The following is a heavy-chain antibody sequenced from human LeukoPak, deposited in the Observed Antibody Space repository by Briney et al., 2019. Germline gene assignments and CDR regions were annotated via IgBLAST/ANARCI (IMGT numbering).Heavy chain of an antibody. Sequence: GGSLRLSCAASGFTFSSYAMSWVRQAPGKGLEWVSAISGSGGSTYYADSVKGRFTISRDNSKNTLYLQMNSLRAEDTAVYYCAKDLRTGWAYYYDSSGYFQHWGQGTLVTVSS. CDR2: ISGSGGST. CDR1: GFTFSSYA. V-gene: IGHV3-23*01. J-gene: IGHJ1*01. D-gene: IGHD3-22*01. CDR3: AKDLRTGWAYYYDSSGYFQH.